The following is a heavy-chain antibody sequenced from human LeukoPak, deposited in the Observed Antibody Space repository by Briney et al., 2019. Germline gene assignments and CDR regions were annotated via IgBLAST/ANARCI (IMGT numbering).Heavy chain of an antibody. D-gene: IGHD2-15*01. Sequence: SETLSLTCSVSGDSIKSSGYYWAWIRQSPGMGLEWIGSVSYRGGTYNNPSLKTRITMSVDSSKNQFSLRLSSVTAADTAVYYCARDSRYCSGGNCHLRCDYWGQGILVIVSS. J-gene: IGHJ4*02. CDR2: VSYRGGT. CDR1: GDSIKSSGYY. V-gene: IGHV4-39*07. CDR3: ARDSRYCSGGNCHLRCDY.